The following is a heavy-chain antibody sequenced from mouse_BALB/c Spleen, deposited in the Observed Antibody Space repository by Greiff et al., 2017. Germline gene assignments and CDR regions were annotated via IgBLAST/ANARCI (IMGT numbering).Heavy chain of an antibody. CDR3: ARDGSSSWFAY. CDR1: GFNIKDYY. J-gene: IGHJ3*01. D-gene: IGHD1-1*01. V-gene: IGHV14-1*02. Sequence: EVQLQQSGAELVRPGALVKLSCKASGFNIKDYYMHWVKQRPEQGLEWIGWIDPENGNTIYDPKFPGKASITADTSSNTAYLQLSSLTSEDTAVYYCARDGSSSWFAYWGQGTLVTVSA. CDR2: IDPENGNT.